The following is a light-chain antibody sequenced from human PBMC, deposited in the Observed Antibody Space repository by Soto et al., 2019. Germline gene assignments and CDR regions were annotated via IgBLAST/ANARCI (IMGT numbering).Light chain of an antibody. CDR3: QKYNSVPWT. J-gene: IGKJ1*01. Sequence: VLTQSPATLSVSPGESATLSCRASQSVSSHLAWYQQKPGQAPRLLIYGASTRATGSPARFSGSGSGTEFTLTIRSLQPEDVATYYCQKYNSVPWTFGQGTKVEIK. V-gene: IGKV3-15*01. CDR2: GAS. CDR1: QSVSSH.